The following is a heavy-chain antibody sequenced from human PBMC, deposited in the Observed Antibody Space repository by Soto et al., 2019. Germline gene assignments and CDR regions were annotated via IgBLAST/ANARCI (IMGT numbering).Heavy chain of an antibody. Sequence: QVQLQESGPGLVKPSETLSLTCTVSGVSISSYYWSWIRQPPGKGLEWIGYIYYSGSTNYNPSLKSRVTISVDTSKNRFSLKLSSVTAADTAVYYCARRTTRNNFGYWGQGTLVTVSS. CDR2: IYYSGST. CDR3: ARRTTRNNFGY. D-gene: IGHD1-1*01. V-gene: IGHV4-59*08. CDR1: GVSISSYY. J-gene: IGHJ4*02.